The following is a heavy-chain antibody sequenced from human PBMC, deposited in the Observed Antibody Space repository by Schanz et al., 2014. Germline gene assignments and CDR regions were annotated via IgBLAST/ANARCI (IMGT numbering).Heavy chain of an antibody. CDR1: GFAFSVYG. J-gene: IGHJ6*02. CDR3: AKGMGYCSGGTCYDYYYYGLDV. CDR2: ISGSGGST. V-gene: IGHV3-NL1*01. Sequence: QVQMVESGGGVVQPGRSLRLSCAASGFAFSVYGMHWVRQAPGKGLEWVSAISGSGGSTYYADSVKGRFTISRDNSENTLYLQMNSLSADDTAVFYCAKGMGYCSGGTCYDYYYYGLDVWGQGTTVTVSS. D-gene: IGHD2-15*01.